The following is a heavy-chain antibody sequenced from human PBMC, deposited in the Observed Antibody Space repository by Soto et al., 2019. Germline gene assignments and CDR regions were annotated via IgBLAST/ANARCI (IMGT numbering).Heavy chain of an antibody. Sequence: VASVKVSCKASGYTFTSYGISWVRQAPGQGLEWMGWISAYNGNTNYAQKLQGRVNMTTDTSTSTAYMELRSLRSDDTVVYFCARDYDSSGYKTYYYYGMDVWGQGTTVTVSS. J-gene: IGHJ6*02. CDR1: GYTFTSYG. V-gene: IGHV1-18*01. CDR2: ISAYNGNT. D-gene: IGHD3-22*01. CDR3: ARDYDSSGYKTYYYYGMDV.